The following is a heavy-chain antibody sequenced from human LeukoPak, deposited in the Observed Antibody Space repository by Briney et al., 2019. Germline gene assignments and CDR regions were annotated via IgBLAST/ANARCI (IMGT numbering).Heavy chain of an antibody. Sequence: SETLSLTCTVSGGSISSYYWSWIRQPPGKGLEWIGYIYYSGSTNYNPSLKSRVTISVDTSKNQISLKLSSVTAADTAVYYCARLLCSDGSCYGAFDIWGQGTMVTVSS. D-gene: IGHD2-15*01. CDR2: IYYSGST. V-gene: IGHV4-59*08. J-gene: IGHJ3*02. CDR1: GGSISSYY. CDR3: ARLLCSDGSCYGAFDI.